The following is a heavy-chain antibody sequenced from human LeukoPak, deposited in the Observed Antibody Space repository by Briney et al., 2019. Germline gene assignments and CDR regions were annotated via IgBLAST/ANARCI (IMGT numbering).Heavy chain of an antibody. V-gene: IGHV1-2*02. CDR2: INPNSGGT. J-gene: IGHJ6*02. D-gene: IGHD6-13*01. Sequence: ASVKVSCKASGYTFTGYCMHWVRQAPGQGPEWMGWINPNSGGTNYAQKFQGRVTMTRDTSISTAYMELSRLRSDDTAVYYCARVAAAGDGMDVWGQGTTVTVSS. CDR1: GYTFTGYC. CDR3: ARVAAAGDGMDV.